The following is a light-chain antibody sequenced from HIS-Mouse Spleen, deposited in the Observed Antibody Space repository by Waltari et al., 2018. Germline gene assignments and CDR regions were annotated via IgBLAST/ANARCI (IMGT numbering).Light chain of an antibody. CDR3: YSADSSGNHRV. Sequence: SYDLTQPPSVSVSPGQTARITCSGDALPRKYAYLYQQESGQAPELVISEDSKRPPGIPEGLSGSSSGTMATLTISGDQVEDEADYYCYSADSSGNHRVFGGGTKLTVL. CDR2: EDS. V-gene: IGLV3-10*01. J-gene: IGLJ2*01. CDR1: ALPRKY.